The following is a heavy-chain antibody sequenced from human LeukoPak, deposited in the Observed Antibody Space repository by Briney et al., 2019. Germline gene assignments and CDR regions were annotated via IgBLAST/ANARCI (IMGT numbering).Heavy chain of an antibody. J-gene: IGHJ4*02. Sequence: GGSLRLSCAASGFTFSSYWIHWVRQVPGKGLLWVSRINGDGSSTSYADPVKGRFTISRDNAKNTLYLQMNSLRVEDTAVYYCARGSDIAAAVKVYGSEFWGQGTLVTVSS. V-gene: IGHV3-74*01. CDR1: GFTFSSYW. CDR3: ARGSDIAAAVKVYGSEF. D-gene: IGHD6-13*01. CDR2: INGDGSST.